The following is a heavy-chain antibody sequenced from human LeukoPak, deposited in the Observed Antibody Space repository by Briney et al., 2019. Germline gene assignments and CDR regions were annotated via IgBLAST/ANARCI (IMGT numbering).Heavy chain of an antibody. V-gene: IGHV4-39*07. J-gene: IGHJ3*02. D-gene: IGHD2-2*01. CDR1: GGSISSSSYY. CDR2: IYYSGST. Sequence: SETLSLTCTVSGGSISSSSYYWGWIRQPPGKGLEWIGSIYYSGSTNYNPSLKSRVTISVDTSKNQFSLKLSSVTAADTAVYYCARGAPTVYCSSTSCYDAFDIWGQGTMVTVSS. CDR3: ARGAPTVYCSSTSCYDAFDI.